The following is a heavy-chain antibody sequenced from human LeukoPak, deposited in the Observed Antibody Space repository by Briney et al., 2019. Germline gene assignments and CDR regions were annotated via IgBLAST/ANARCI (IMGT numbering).Heavy chain of an antibody. J-gene: IGHJ4*02. Sequence: ASVKVSCKASGYTFTGSYMHWVRQAPGQGLEWMGWINSHTGGTKLAQKFQGRVTMTRDTSISTAYMELSSLRSDDTAVYYCARADPVAYWGQGSHVTVSS. CDR2: INSHTGGT. V-gene: IGHV1-2*02. CDR3: ARADPVAY. CDR1: GYTFTGSY.